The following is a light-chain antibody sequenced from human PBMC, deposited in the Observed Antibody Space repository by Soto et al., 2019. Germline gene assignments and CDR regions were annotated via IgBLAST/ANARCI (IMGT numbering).Light chain of an antibody. CDR1: QGIINY. J-gene: IGKJ1*01. Sequence: IPMTHPPTSLPSTVGEKNTNTCRASQGIINYVAWYQQRPGRVPKLLISAASTLRSGVPSRFSGSGSGTDFTLTISSLQPEDAATYYCQKYNNAPWTFGQGTKV. CDR2: AAS. CDR3: QKYNNAPWT. V-gene: IGKV1-27*01.